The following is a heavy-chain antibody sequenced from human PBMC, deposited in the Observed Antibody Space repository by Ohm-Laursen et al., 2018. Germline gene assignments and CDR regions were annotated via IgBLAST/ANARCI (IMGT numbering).Heavy chain of an antibody. CDR3: ARGYCSGGSCYLYYYYYYGMDV. CDR1: GYTFTGYY. J-gene: IGHJ6*02. V-gene: IGHV1-2*02. CDR2: INPNSGGT. D-gene: IGHD2-15*01. Sequence: SSVKVSCKASGYTFTGYYMHWVRQAPGQGLEWMGWINPNSGGTNYAQKFQGRVTMTRDTSISTAYMELSRLRSDDTAVYYCARGYCSGGSCYLYYYYYYGMDVWGQGTTVTVSS.